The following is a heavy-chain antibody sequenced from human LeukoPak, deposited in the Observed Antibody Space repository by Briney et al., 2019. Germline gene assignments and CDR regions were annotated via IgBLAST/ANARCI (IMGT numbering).Heavy chain of an antibody. CDR2: IYWDDDK. J-gene: IGHJ4*02. Sequence: ESGPTLVKPTQTLTLTCTFSGFSLSTSGVGVGWIRQPPGKALEWLALIYWDDDKRYSPSLKSRLTITKDTSKNQVVLTMTNMDPVDTATYYCAHISSPPTTIPGYYFDYWGQGTLVTVSS. CDR3: AHISSPPTTIPGYYFDY. CDR1: GFSLSTSGVG. D-gene: IGHD5-12*01. V-gene: IGHV2-5*02.